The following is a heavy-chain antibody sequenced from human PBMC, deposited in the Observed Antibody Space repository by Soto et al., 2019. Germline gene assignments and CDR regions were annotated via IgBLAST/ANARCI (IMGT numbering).Heavy chain of an antibody. Sequence: ASLKVSCKASGYTFTGYYMHWVRQAPGQGLEWMGWINPNSGGTNYAQKFQGWVTMTRDTSISTAYMELSRLRSDDTAMYYCARVGGMTTVTTDAFDIWGQGTMVTVSS. J-gene: IGHJ3*02. V-gene: IGHV1-2*04. CDR3: ARVGGMTTVTTDAFDI. CDR1: GYTFTGYY. CDR2: INPNSGGT. D-gene: IGHD4-17*01.